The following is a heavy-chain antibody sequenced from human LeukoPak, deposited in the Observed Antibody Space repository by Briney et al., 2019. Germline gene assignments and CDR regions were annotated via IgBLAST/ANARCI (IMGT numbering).Heavy chain of an antibody. CDR1: GFTFSNSG. J-gene: IGHJ4*02. CDR2: IRYDGSNE. D-gene: IGHD5-18*01. V-gene: IGHV3-30*02. Sequence: GGSLRLSCAASGFTFSNSGMRWVRQAPGKGLEWVTFIRYDGSNEHYADSVKGRFTISRDNSRNTLYLQMDRLRPEDTAVYYCAKGGIHWEVDYWGQGSLVTVSS. CDR3: AKGGIHWEVDY.